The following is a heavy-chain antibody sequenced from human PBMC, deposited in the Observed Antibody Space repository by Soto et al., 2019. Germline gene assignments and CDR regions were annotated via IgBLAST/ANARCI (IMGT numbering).Heavy chain of an antibody. CDR1: GGAVRSSFFY. CDR3: ARETTSSAYSRLDS. J-gene: IGHJ4*02. Sequence: SGPVSLTRSVSGGAVRSSFFYWCWVRQPQGQRVEWSGYIYYTVTTNYNPSLASRVAMSVDTSKKHFTLNLRSLTAADTARYYCARETTSSAYSRLDSWGKGILVTVSS. V-gene: IGHV4-61*01. CDR2: IYYTVTT. D-gene: IGHD2-15*01.